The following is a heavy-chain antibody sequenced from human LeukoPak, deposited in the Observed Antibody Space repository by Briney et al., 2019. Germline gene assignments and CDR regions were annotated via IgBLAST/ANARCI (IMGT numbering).Heavy chain of an antibody. V-gene: IGHV4-59*01. CDR1: GGSISSYY. Sequence: PSETLSLTCTVSGGSISSYYWSRIRQPPGKGLEWIGYIYYSGGTNYNPSLKSRVTISVDTSKNQFSLKLSSVTAADTAVYYCARRYCSGGSCYSSFDYWGQGTLVTVSS. CDR2: IYYSGGT. CDR3: ARRYCSGGSCYSSFDY. D-gene: IGHD2-15*01. J-gene: IGHJ4*02.